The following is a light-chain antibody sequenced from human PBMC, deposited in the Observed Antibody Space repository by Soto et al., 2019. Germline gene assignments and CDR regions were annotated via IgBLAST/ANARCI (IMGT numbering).Light chain of an antibody. V-gene: IGKV4-1*01. CDR1: QSVLHSSNNKNY. J-gene: IGKJ4*01. Sequence: DIVMTQSPDSLAVSLGERATINCKSSQSVLHSSNNKNYLAWYQQKPGQPPKLLIYWSSTRESGVPDRFSGSGSGTDFTLTISSLQAEDVAVYYCQQYYITPPTFGGGTKVEIK. CDR2: WSS. CDR3: QQYYITPPT.